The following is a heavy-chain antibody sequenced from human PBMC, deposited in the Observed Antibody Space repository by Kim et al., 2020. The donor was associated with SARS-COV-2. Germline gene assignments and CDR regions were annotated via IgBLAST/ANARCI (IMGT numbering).Heavy chain of an antibody. Sequence: SETLSLTCTVSGGSISSSSSYWGWIRQPPGKGLEWIGSIYYSGSTYYNPSLKCRGTISLDTSQNQFSRKLSSVTAAQTAVYYCARGYCSGWQGIGENWFDPSGPGTLVTVSS. CDR3: ARGYCSGWQGIGENWFDP. J-gene: IGHJ5*02. D-gene: IGHD6-19*01. CDR1: GGSISSSSSY. V-gene: IGHV4-39*01. CDR2: IYYSGST.